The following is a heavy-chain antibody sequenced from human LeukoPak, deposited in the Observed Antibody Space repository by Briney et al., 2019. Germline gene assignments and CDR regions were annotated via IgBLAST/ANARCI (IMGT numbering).Heavy chain of an antibody. V-gene: IGHV3-74*01. CDR3: ARGRIYYDSTDWDSLDY. Sequence: GGSLRLSCAASGFTFSSYWVHWVRQAPGKGLVWVSRINSDGSSTSYADSVKGRFTISRDNAKNTLYLQMSSLRAEDTAVYYCARGRIYYDSTDWDSLDYWGQGTLVTVSS. D-gene: IGHD3-22*01. J-gene: IGHJ4*02. CDR2: INSDGSST. CDR1: GFTFSSYW.